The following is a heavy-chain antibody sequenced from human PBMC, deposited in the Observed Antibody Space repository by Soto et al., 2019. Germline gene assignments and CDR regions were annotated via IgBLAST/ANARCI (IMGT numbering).Heavy chain of an antibody. CDR2: IWYDGSNK. CDR1: GFTFSSYG. V-gene: IGHV3-33*01. J-gene: IGHJ6*02. Sequence: PGGSLRLSCAASGFTFSSYGMHWVRQAPGKGLEWVAVIWYDGSNKYYADSVKGRFTISRDNSKNTLYLQMNSLRAEDTAVYYCARAPITMVRGEHYYYYGMDVWGQGT. CDR3: ARAPITMVRGEHYYYYGMDV. D-gene: IGHD3-10*01.